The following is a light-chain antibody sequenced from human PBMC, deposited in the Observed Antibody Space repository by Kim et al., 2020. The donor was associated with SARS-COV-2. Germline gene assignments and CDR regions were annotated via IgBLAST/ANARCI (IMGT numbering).Light chain of an antibody. J-gene: IGKJ2*01. CDR1: QDISNT. CDR3: QQRQT. CDR2: DAS. V-gene: IGKV1-33*01. Sequence: DMQLTQSPSSLSAFVGDRVTITCQANQDISNTLNWYQQEPRKAPKLLIYDASILESGVSPRFSGSGSGTFFSLTINNLQPEDSATYFGQQRQTFGQGTKLEI.